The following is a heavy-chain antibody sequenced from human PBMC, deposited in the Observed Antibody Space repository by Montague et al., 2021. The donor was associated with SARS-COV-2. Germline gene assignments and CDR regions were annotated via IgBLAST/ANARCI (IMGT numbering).Heavy chain of an antibody. D-gene: IGHD4-17*01. CDR3: ARRRLREDYFDF. Sequence: SETLSLTCTVSGDSVSSSDHYWGWIRQPPGKGLEWLGIVYYSGYTYYNPSVKGRVTISIDASKNQFSLKLNSLTATDMAIYHCARRRLREDYFDFWGQGTLLTVSP. V-gene: IGHV4-39*01. CDR1: GDSVSSSDHY. J-gene: IGHJ4*02. CDR2: VYYSGYT.